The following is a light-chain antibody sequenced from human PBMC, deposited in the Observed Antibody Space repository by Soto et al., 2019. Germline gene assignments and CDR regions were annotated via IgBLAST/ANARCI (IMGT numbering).Light chain of an antibody. Sequence: EIVLTQSPGTLSLSPGERATLSCRASQSGSSSYLAWYQQKPGKAPRLLIYGASSRATGIPDRFSGSGSGTDFTLTISRLETEDFAVYYCQQYGSSSYTCGQGTKLEIK. J-gene: IGKJ2*01. CDR2: GAS. CDR1: QSGSSSY. CDR3: QQYGSSSYT. V-gene: IGKV3-20*01.